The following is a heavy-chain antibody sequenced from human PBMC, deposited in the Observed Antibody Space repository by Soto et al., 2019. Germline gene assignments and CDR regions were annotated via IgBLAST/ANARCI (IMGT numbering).Heavy chain of an antibody. CDR3: ARDYNYALDY. J-gene: IGHJ4*02. D-gene: IGHD3-16*01. CDR2: IYPGDSET. CDR1: GYSFSSYW. Sequence: GESLKISCKGSGYSFSSYWIGWVRQMPGKGLEWMGFIYPGDSETRYSPSFQGQVTISVDKSISTAYLQWSSLKASDTAIYYCARDYNYALDYWGQGTLVTVSS. V-gene: IGHV5-51*01.